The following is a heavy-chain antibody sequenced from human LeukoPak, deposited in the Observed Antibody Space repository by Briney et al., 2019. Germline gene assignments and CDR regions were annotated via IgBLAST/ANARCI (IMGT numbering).Heavy chain of an antibody. CDR2: MSTSGST. J-gene: IGHJ4*02. CDR3: ARHHFQLSALDY. V-gene: IGHV4-61*02. CDR1: GGSISSSNW. Sequence: SETLSLTCAVSGGSISSSNWWSWIRQPAGKGLEWIGRMSTSGSTNYNPSLKSRVTISVDTSKNQFSLKLSSVTAADTAVYYCARHHFQLSALDYWGQGTLVTVSS. D-gene: IGHD2-2*01.